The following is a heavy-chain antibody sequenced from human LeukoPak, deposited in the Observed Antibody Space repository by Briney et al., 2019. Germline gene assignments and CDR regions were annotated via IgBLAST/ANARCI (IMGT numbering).Heavy chain of an antibody. CDR3: AREGSSGPYDAFDI. D-gene: IGHD3-22*01. V-gene: IGHV3-53*04. J-gene: IGHJ3*02. Sequence: GGSLRLSCAASGFTVSSNYMSWVRQAPGKGLEWVSVIYSGGSTYYADSVKGRFTISRHNSKNTLYLQMNSLRAEDTAVCYCAREGSSGPYDAFDIWGQGTMVTVSS. CDR1: GFTVSSNY. CDR2: IYSGGST.